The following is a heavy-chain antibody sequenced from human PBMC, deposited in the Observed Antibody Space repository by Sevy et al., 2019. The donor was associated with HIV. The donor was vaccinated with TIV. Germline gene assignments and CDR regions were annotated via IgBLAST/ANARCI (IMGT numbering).Heavy chain of an antibody. CDR2: IVVGSGNT. D-gene: IGHD5-18*01. CDR1: GFTFTSSA. J-gene: IGHJ4*02. V-gene: IGHV1-58*01. CDR3: AAEVRLIHLFNFDY. Sequence: SVKVSCKASGFTFTSSAVQWVRQARGQRLEWIGWIVVGSGNTNYAQKFQERVTITRDMSTSTAYMELSSLRFEDTAVYYCAAEVRLIHLFNFDYWGQGTPVTVSS.